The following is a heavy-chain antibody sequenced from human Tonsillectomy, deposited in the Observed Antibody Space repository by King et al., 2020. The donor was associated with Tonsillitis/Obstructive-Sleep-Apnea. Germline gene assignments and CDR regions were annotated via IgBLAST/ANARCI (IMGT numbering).Heavy chain of an antibody. CDR2: INHSGST. CDR1: GGSFSGYY. J-gene: IGHJ4*02. Sequence: VQLQQWGAGLLKPSETLSLTCAVYGGSFSGYYWSWIRQPPGKGLEWIGEINHSGSTNYNPSLKSRVTISVDTSKNQFSLKLSSVTAADTAVYYCARGGGRVLWFGELFSRSFDYWGQGTLVTVSS. D-gene: IGHD3-10*01. CDR3: ARGGGRVLWFGELFSRSFDY. V-gene: IGHV4-34*01.